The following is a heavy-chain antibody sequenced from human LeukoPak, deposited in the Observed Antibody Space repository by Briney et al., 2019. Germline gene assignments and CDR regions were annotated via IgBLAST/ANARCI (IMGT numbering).Heavy chain of an antibody. D-gene: IGHD1-26*01. CDR2: IYTSGST. CDR1: GGSFSGYY. V-gene: IGHV4-59*10. Sequence: SETLSLTCAVYGGSFSGYYWSWIRQPAGKGLEWIGRIYTSGSTNYNPSLKSRVTMSVDTSKNQFSLKLSSVTAADTAVYYCARSGSHDAFDIWGQGTMVTVSS. J-gene: IGHJ3*02. CDR3: ARSGSHDAFDI.